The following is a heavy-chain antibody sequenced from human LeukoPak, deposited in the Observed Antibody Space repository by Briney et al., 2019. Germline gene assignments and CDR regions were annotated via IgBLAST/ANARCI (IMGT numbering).Heavy chain of an antibody. Sequence: GGSLRLSYAASGFTFSSCWMNWVRQAPGKGLEWVSYISSSGSTIYYADSVKGRFTISRDNAKNSLWLQMDSLRAEDTAVYYCANLKPPAPDGLDIWGQGTLITVSS. V-gene: IGHV3-48*01. CDR3: ANLKPPAPDGLDI. J-gene: IGHJ3*02. CDR2: ISSSGSTI. CDR1: GFTFSSCW. D-gene: IGHD1-14*01.